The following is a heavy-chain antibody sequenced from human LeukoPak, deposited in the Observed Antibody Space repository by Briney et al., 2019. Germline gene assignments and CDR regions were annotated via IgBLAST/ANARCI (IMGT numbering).Heavy chain of an antibody. CDR1: GYTFTGYY. Sequence: ASVKVSCKASGYTFTGYYMHWVRQAPGQGLEWMGWINPKSGGTNYAQQFQGRVTMTRDTSISTAYMEVNRLRSDDTAVYYCASHGSEYSSSWYYFQHWGQGTLVTVSS. CDR3: ASHGSEYSSSWYYFQH. D-gene: IGHD6-13*01. V-gene: IGHV1-2*02. CDR2: INPKSGGT. J-gene: IGHJ1*01.